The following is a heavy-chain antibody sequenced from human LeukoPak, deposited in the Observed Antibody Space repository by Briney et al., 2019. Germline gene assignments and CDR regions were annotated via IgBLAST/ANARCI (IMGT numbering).Heavy chain of an antibody. CDR3: ARVTYSGSYLPYYYYMDV. Sequence: ASVKVSCKASGYTFTSYYMHWVRQAPGQGLEWMGIINPSGGSTSYAQKFQGRVTMTRDTSTSTVYMELSSLRSEDTAVYYCARVTYSGSYLPYYYYMDVWGKGTTVTVSS. CDR1: GYTFTSYY. CDR2: INPSGGST. D-gene: IGHD1-26*01. J-gene: IGHJ6*03. V-gene: IGHV1-46*01.